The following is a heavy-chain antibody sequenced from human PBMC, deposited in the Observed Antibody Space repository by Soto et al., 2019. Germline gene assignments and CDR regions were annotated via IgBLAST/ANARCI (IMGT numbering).Heavy chain of an antibody. Sequence: PSETLSLTCAVYGGSFSGYYWSWIRQPPGKGLEWIGEINHSGSTNYNPSLKSRVTISVDTSKNQFSLKLSSVTAADTAVYYCARGQRRPIRSYYYYGMDVWGQGTTVTVSS. CDR2: INHSGST. CDR3: ARGQRRPIRSYYYYGMDV. J-gene: IGHJ6*02. CDR1: GGSFSGYY. V-gene: IGHV4-34*01. D-gene: IGHD6-6*01.